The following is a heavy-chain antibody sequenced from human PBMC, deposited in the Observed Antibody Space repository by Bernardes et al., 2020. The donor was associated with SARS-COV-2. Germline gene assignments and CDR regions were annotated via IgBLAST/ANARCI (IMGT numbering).Heavy chain of an antibody. J-gene: IGHJ6*02. V-gene: IGHV1-18*01. CDR1: GYTFTSYG. CDR3: ARDRDSSGYYYYYGMDV. Sequence: SVKVSCKASGYTFTSYGISWVRQAPGQGLEWMGWISAYNGNTNYAQKLQGRVTMTTDTSTSTAYMELRSLRSDDTAVYYCARDRDSSGYYYYYGMDVWGQGTTVTVSS. CDR2: ISAYNGNT. D-gene: IGHD3-22*01.